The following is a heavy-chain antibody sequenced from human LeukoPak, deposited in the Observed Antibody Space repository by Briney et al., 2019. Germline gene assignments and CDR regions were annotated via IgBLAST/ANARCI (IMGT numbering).Heavy chain of an antibody. V-gene: IGHV4-38-2*01. Sequence: PSETLSLTCAVSGYSISSGYYWGWIRQPPGKGLEWIGSIYHSGSTYYNPSLKSRVTISVDTSKNQFSLKLSSVTAADTAVYYCANYYDSSTFLWGQGTLVTVSS. J-gene: IGHJ4*02. CDR1: GYSISSGYY. D-gene: IGHD3-22*01. CDR3: ANYYDSSTFL. CDR2: IYHSGST.